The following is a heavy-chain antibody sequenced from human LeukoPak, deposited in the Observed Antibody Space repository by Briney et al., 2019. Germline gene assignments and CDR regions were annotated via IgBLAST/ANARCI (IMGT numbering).Heavy chain of an antibody. CDR2: IYYSGST. Sequence: SETLSLTCTVSGGSISSYYWSWIRQPPGKGLEWIGYIYYSGSTNYNPSLKSRVTTSVDTSKNQFSLKLSSVTAADTAVYYCARGDHYWDAFDIWGQGTMVTVSS. CDR1: GGSISSYY. CDR3: ARGDHYWDAFDI. D-gene: IGHD2-8*02. V-gene: IGHV4-59*01. J-gene: IGHJ3*02.